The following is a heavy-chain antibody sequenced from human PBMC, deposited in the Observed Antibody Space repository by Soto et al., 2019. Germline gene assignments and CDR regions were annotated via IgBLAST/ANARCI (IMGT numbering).Heavy chain of an antibody. Sequence: GESLKISCKGSGYSLTSYWIGWVRQMPGKGLEWMGIIYPGDSDTKYSPSSRGQVTISADKSITTAFLQWTSLKASDTAMYYCARLGSNSSGYYYFDYWGQGTLVTVSS. CDR1: GYSLTSYW. CDR3: ARLGSNSSGYYYFDY. V-gene: IGHV5-51*01. J-gene: IGHJ4*01. CDR2: IYPGDSDT. D-gene: IGHD5-12*01.